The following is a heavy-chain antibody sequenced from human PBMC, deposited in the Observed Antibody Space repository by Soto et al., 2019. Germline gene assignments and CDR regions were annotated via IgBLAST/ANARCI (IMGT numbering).Heavy chain of an antibody. CDR3: ARDRVVPAAPWRYYGMDV. J-gene: IGHJ6*02. V-gene: IGHV3-33*01. D-gene: IGHD2-2*01. CDR2: IWYDGSNK. CDR1: GLTFSSYA. Sequence: QVQLVESGGGVVQPGRSLRLSCAAFGLTFSSYAMPGVGRPPGKGLEWGAVIWYDGSNKYYADSVKGRFTISRDNSKNTLYLQMNSLRAEDTAVYYCARDRVVPAAPWRYYGMDVWGQGTTVTVSS.